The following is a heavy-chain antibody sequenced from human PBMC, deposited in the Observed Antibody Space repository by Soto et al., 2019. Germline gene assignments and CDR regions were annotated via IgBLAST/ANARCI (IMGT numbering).Heavy chain of an antibody. V-gene: IGHV4-31*03. J-gene: IGHJ4*02. CDR3: ARQITMHRGIDF. D-gene: IGHD2-2*01. CDR1: GGSISSGGYY. CDR2: VYFNENT. Sequence: QVQLLESGPGLVKASETLSLTCSISGGSISSGGYYWSWVRQRPGKGLEWIGYVYFNENTYYNPSLRSRVNISVGTSKSQFSLRLSSVTDADAAVYYCARQITMHRGIDFWGPGISVSVSS.